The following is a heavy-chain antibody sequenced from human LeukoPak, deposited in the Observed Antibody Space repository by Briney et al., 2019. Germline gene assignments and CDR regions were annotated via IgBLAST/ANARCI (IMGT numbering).Heavy chain of an antibody. J-gene: IGHJ6*03. CDR1: GFTFSSYA. Sequence: GGSLRLSCAASGFTFSSYAMSWVRQAPGKGLEWVSAISGSGGSTYYADSVEGRFTISRDNSKNTLYLQMNSLRAEDTAVYYCAKSFQRYQLLLYYYYYYMDVWGKGTTVTVSS. V-gene: IGHV3-23*01. CDR3: AKSFQRYQLLLYYYYYYMDV. CDR2: ISGSGGST. D-gene: IGHD2-2*01.